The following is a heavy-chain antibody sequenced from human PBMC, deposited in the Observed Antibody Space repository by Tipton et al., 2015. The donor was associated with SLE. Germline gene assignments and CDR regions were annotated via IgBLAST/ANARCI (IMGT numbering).Heavy chain of an antibody. J-gene: IGHJ4*02. CDR3: ARDGAGYSSGWSLGVDY. Sequence: TLSLTCAVYGGSFSGYYWSWIRQPPGKGLEWIGEINHSGSTNYNPSLKSGVTISGDTSKNQFSLKLSSVTAADTAVYYCARDGAGYSSGWSLGVDYWGQGTLVTVSS. CDR1: GGSFSGYY. CDR2: INHSGST. D-gene: IGHD6-19*01. V-gene: IGHV4-34*01.